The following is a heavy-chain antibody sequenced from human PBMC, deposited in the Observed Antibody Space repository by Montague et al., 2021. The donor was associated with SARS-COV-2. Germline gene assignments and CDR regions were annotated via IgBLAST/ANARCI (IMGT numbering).Heavy chain of an antibody. V-gene: IGHV4-39*07. CDR2: IYYSGST. J-gene: IGHJ6*02. CDR1: GGSISSSSYY. CDR3: ARDTRITMIVVVQGYGMDA. D-gene: IGHD3-22*01. Sequence: SETRSLTCTVSGGSISSSSYYWGWIRQPPGKGLEWIGSIYYSGSTYYNPSLKSRVTISVDTSKNQFSLKLSSVTAADTAVYYCARDTRITMIVVVQGYGMDAWGQGTTVTVSS.